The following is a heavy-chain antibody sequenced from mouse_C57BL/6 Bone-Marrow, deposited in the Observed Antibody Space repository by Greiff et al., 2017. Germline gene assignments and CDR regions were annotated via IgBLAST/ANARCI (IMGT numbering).Heavy chain of an antibody. CDR2: IYPRDGST. D-gene: IGHD1-1*01. Sequence: QVQLKESGPELVKPGASVKLSCKASGYTFTSYDINWVKQRPGQGIEWIGWIYPRDGSTKYNAKFKGKATLTVDTSSSTAYLELHSLTSEDSAVYFCARLEFDGSSGDWYFDVWGTGTTVTVSS. CDR1: GYTFTSYD. J-gene: IGHJ1*03. V-gene: IGHV1-85*01. CDR3: ARLEFDGSSGDWYFDV.